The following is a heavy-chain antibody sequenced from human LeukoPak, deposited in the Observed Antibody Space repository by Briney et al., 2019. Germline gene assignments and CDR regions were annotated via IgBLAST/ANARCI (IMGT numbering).Heavy chain of an antibody. V-gene: IGHV3-23*01. J-gene: IGHJ6*03. CDR2: ISGSGGDT. CDR3: AKTFDSNAYGTMDV. D-gene: IGHD3-22*01. Sequence: GGSLRLSCAASRFNFSNYWMNWVRQAPGKGLEWVSAISGSGGDTSYADSVKGRFTISRDNFKNALYLQMNSLRAEDTAVYYCAKTFDSNAYGTMDVWGKGTTVTISS. CDR1: RFNFSNYW.